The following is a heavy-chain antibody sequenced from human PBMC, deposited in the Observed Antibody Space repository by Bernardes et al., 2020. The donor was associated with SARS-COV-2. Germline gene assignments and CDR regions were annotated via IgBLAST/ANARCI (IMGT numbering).Heavy chain of an antibody. Sequence: ASVKVSCKASGYPLTDYYLHWVRQAPGQGLEYMGWINPNSGGTNYAQQFLGRVTMTRDTSISTAYMELSSLRSDDTAVYYCARDSSPLRYNPLDYWGQGTLVTVSS. CDR3: ARDSSPLRYNPLDY. CDR2: INPNSGGT. D-gene: IGHD3-9*01. CDR1: GYPLTDYY. J-gene: IGHJ4*02. V-gene: IGHV1-2*02.